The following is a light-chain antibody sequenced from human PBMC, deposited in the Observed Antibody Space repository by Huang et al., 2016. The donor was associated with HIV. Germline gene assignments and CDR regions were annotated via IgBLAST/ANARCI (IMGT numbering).Light chain of an antibody. J-gene: IGKJ4*01. CDR2: GAS. Sequence: EIVLTQSPVTLSVSPGDRATLSCRASQSVGSNLAWHQQKPGQAPRLLSYGASTRATAIPARFSGSWSGTEFTLTISSLQSEDIAVYYCQQYNNWPLSFGGGTKVEIK. CDR1: QSVGSN. CDR3: QQYNNWPLS. V-gene: IGKV3-15*01.